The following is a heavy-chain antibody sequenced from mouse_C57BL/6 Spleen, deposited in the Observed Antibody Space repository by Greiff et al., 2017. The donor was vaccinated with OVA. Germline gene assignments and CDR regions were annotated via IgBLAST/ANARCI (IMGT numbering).Heavy chain of an antibody. Sequence: EVQLQQSGPELVKPGASVKISCKASGYSFTGYYMNWVKQSPEKSLEWIGEINPSTGGTTYNQKFKAKATLTVDKSSSTAYMQLKSLTSEDSAVYYCSQTAQPYYAMDYWGQGTSVTVSS. CDR3: SQTAQPYYAMDY. D-gene: IGHD3-2*02. CDR1: GYSFTGYY. CDR2: INPSTGGT. J-gene: IGHJ4*01. V-gene: IGHV1-42*01.